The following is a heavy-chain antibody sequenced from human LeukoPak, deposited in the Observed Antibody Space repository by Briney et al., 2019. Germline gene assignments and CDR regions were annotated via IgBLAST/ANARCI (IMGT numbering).Heavy chain of an antibody. Sequence: GGSLRLSCAASGFTFSSYSMNWVRQAPGKGLEWVSSISSSSSYIYYAGSVKGRFTISRDNAKNSLYLQMNSLRAEDTAVYYCARDLLGYYYGSGSDGSYYYMDVWGKGTTVTISS. J-gene: IGHJ6*03. CDR2: ISSSSSYI. V-gene: IGHV3-21*01. D-gene: IGHD3-10*01. CDR3: ARDLLGYYYGSGSDGSYYYMDV. CDR1: GFTFSSYS.